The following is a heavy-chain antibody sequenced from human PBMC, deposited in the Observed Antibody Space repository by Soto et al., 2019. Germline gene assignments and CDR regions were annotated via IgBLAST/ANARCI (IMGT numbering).Heavy chain of an antibody. CDR2: INPSGGST. Sequence: QVQLVQSGAEVKKPGASVKVSCKASGYIFTSYYMHWVRQAPGQGLEWMGMINPSGGSTSYAQKFQGRVTMTRDTSTSTVYMELSSLRSEDTAVYYCARVSEDYDAFDIWGQGTMVTVSS. V-gene: IGHV1-46*01. CDR3: ARVSEDYDAFDI. CDR1: GYIFTSYY. D-gene: IGHD4-17*01. J-gene: IGHJ3*02.